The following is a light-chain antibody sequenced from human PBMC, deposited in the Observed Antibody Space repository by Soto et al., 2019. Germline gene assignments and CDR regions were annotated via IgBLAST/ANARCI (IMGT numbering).Light chain of an antibody. CDR2: AES. CDR1: QSISTS. CDR3: QQRYSLPPWT. Sequence: DIQMTQSPSSLSASVGDRVTITCRASQSISTSLNWYHQKPGKAPKLLIYAESSLQSGVPSRFSGSGSGTDFTLTINNLQPEDCATYYCQQRYSLPPWTFGPGPKLGIK. J-gene: IGKJ2*02. V-gene: IGKV1-39*01.